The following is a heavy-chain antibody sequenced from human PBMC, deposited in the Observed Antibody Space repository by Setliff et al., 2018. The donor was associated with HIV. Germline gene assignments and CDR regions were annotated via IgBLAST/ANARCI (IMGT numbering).Heavy chain of an antibody. Sequence: SETLSLTCAVYGGSFSDCYWSWIRQAPEKGLEWIGEINHGGTTNYNPSLKGRVPLSVDTSKNQFSLELTSVTAADSAAYFCVRVTSRDSGAYYREAFDIWGQGIMVTVSS. CDR3: VRVTSRDSGAYYREAFDI. D-gene: IGHD3-10*01. CDR1: GGSFSDCY. V-gene: IGHV4-34*01. J-gene: IGHJ3*02. CDR2: INHGGTT.